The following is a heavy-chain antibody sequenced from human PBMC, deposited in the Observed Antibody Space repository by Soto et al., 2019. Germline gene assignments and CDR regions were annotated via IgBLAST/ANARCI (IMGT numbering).Heavy chain of an antibody. V-gene: IGHV3-73*01. J-gene: IGHJ4*02. CDR2: IRSKASNYAT. Sequence: EVQLVESGGGLVQPGGSTRLSCAASGFSFSVSSMHWVRQASGKGLEWLGRIRSKASNYATTYSESVRGRFIISRDDSQDTMFLQMNSLRTEDTAMYYCAIEAAGFGHWGQGTLVTVSS. CDR3: AIEAAGFGH. CDR1: GFSFSVSS. D-gene: IGHD6-13*01.